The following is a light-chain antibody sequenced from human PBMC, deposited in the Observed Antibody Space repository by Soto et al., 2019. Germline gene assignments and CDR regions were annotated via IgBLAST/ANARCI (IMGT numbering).Light chain of an antibody. V-gene: IGKV1-5*03. Sequence: DIQMTQSPATLAASVGDRVSITCRASQRIDTWLAWYQQKPGKAPNLLIYKASRLQSGVPSRFSGSGSGTEFTLTISSLQPEDFETYYCQEYRNNYGTLGQGTKVDIK. CDR3: QEYRNNYGT. CDR2: KAS. J-gene: IGKJ1*01. CDR1: QRIDTW.